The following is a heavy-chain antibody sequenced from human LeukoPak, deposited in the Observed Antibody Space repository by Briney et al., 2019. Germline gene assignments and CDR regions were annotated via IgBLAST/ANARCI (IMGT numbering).Heavy chain of an antibody. Sequence: GGSLRLSCAASGFTFSYYWMNWVRQAPGKGLEWVSYISSSGSTIYYADSVKGRFTISRDNAKNSLYLQMNSLRAEDTAVYYCARVSGDYGDFDYWGQGTLVTVSS. V-gene: IGHV3-48*04. CDR1: GFTFSYYW. D-gene: IGHD4-17*01. CDR2: ISSSGSTI. CDR3: ARVSGDYGDFDY. J-gene: IGHJ4*02.